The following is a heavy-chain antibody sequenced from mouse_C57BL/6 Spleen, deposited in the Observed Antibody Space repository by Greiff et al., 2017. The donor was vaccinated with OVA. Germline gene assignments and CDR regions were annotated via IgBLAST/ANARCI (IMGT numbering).Heavy chain of an antibody. CDR1: GYAFSSSW. J-gene: IGHJ2*01. V-gene: IGHV1-82*01. Sequence: VQLQQSGPELVKPGASVKISCKASGYAFSSSWMNWVKQRPGKGLEWIGRIYPGDGDTNYNGKFQGKAPLTADKSSSTAYMQLSSLTSEDSAVYFCARWMDYYGSSYFDYWGQGTTLTVSS. CDR3: ARWMDYYGSSYFDY. CDR2: IYPGDGDT. D-gene: IGHD1-1*01.